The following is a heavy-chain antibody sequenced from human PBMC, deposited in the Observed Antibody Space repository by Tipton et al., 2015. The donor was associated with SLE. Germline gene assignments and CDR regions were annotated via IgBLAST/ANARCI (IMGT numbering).Heavy chain of an antibody. J-gene: IGHJ3*02. V-gene: IGHV3-48*01. CDR1: GFTFSSYS. Sequence: GSLRLSCAASGFTFSSYSMNWVRQAPGKGLEWVSYISSSSSTIYYADSVKGRLTISRDNAKNSLYLQMNSLRAEDTAVYYCASPVAVANWGWEAFDIWGQGTMVTVSS. CDR3: ASPVAVANWGWEAFDI. CDR2: ISSSSSTI. D-gene: IGHD7-27*01.